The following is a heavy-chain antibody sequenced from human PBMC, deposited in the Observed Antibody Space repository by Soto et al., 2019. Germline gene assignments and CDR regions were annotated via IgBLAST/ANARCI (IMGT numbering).Heavy chain of an antibody. V-gene: IGHV3-74*01. Sequence: EVQLVESGGGVVQPGGSLRLSCAVSGFTFSDYWMHWVRQAPGKGLVWVSRIYTDGSRTNYAASVKGQFTTSRDNAENTLYLQMNSLRADETAVYYCARGVRGSYGLDIWGQGTMVTVSS. J-gene: IGHJ3*02. CDR1: GFTFSDYW. D-gene: IGHD4-17*01. CDR3: ARGVRGSYGLDI. CDR2: IYTDGSRT.